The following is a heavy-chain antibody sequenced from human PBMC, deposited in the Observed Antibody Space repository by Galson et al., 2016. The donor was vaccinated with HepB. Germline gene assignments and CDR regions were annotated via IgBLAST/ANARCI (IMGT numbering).Heavy chain of an antibody. Sequence: SLRLSCAASGFSFSTYAMHWVRQAPGQGLEWVAGISGSGISAYYGDSVKGRFTVSRDNSKNTVFLQMTSLRAEDTALYYCSQLPHTGYYDFWRGYYSGADDFDFWGQGPLFT. V-gene: IGHV3-23*01. CDR3: SQLPHTGYYDFWRGYYSGADDFDF. CDR2: ISGSGISA. J-gene: IGHJ4*02. D-gene: IGHD3-3*01. CDR1: GFSFSTYA.